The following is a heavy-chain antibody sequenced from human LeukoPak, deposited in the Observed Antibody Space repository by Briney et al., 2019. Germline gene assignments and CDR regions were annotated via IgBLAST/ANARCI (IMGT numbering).Heavy chain of an antibody. V-gene: IGHV4-59*01. CDR1: GSSISSYY. Sequence: KSSETLSLTCSVSGSSISSYYWSWIRQPPGKGLEWIGYIHYSGSTNYNPSLKSRVTISVDTSKNQFSLKLSSVTAADTAVYYCARGRSSSIGYPGIAAAGSLPYYYYGMDVWGQGTTVTVSS. CDR2: IHYSGST. J-gene: IGHJ6*02. CDR3: ARGRSSSIGYPGIAAAGSLPYYYYGMDV. D-gene: IGHD6-13*01.